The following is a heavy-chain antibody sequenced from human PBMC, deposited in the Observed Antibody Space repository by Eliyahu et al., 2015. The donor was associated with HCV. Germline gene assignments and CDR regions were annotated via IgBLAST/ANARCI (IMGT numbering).Heavy chain of an antibody. J-gene: IGHJ4*02. CDR3: VGRRVWGDSSFDY. Sequence: EVQVVESGGGLVKPGGSLRLSCVPSVIFFSSYTMNWVRQAPGKGLEWVSAISSSTTYTYYADSVKGRFTISRDNAKNSVYLQMNSLRAEDAAVYYCVGRRVWGDSSFDYWGQGTLVTVSS. CDR2: ISSSTTYT. D-gene: IGHD2-21*02. V-gene: IGHV3-21*01. CDR1: VIFFSSYT.